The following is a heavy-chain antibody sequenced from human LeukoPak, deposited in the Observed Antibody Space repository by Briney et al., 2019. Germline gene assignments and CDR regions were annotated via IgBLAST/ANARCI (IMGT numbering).Heavy chain of an antibody. CDR2: IDTSGGNT. Sequence: PGGSLRLSCAASGFTFTSYAMSWVRQAPGKGLECVSVIDTSGGNTFYGDSVKGRFTISRDNSKNTLYLQMNSLRAEDTAVYYCARGYDFWSGYLYGAGAFDIWGRGTMVTVSS. CDR3: ARGYDFWSGYLYGAGAFDI. D-gene: IGHD3-3*01. J-gene: IGHJ3*02. CDR1: GFTFTSYA. V-gene: IGHV3-23*01.